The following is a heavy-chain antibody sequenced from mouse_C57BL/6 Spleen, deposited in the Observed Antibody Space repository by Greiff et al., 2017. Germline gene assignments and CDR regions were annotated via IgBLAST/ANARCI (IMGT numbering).Heavy chain of an antibody. J-gene: IGHJ3*01. CDR2: INPSTGGT. CDR1: GYSFTGYY. CDR3: ARRADDYDEAWFAY. Sequence: EVQGVESGPELVKPGASVKISCKASGYSFTGYYMNWVKQSPEKSLEWIGEINPSTGGTTYNQKFKAKATLTVDKSSSTAYMQLKSLTSEDSAVYYCARRADDYDEAWFAYWGQGTLVTVSA. D-gene: IGHD2-4*01. V-gene: IGHV1-42*01.